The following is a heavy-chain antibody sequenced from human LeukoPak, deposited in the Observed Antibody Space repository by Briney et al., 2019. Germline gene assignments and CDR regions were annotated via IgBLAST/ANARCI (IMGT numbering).Heavy chain of an antibody. CDR3: ARPYYYDSRIDP. V-gene: IGHV4-30-4*01. D-gene: IGHD3-22*01. CDR1: GGSISSGDYY. Sequence: PSQTLSLTRTVSGGSISSGDYYWSWIRQPPGKGLKWIAYMYYSGSTYYNPSLKSRVTMSADTSKNQLSLKLSSVTAADTAVYYCARPYYYDSRIDPWGQGILVTVSS. CDR2: MYYSGST. J-gene: IGHJ5*02.